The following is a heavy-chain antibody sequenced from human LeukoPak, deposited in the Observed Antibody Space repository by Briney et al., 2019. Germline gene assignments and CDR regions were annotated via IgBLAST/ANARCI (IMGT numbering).Heavy chain of an antibody. CDR2: IYYSGST. J-gene: IGHJ5*02. CDR3: ARGGYDSSGIMGWFDP. CDR1: GGSISSYY. Sequence: PSETLSLTCTVSGGSISSYYWSWIRQPPGKGLEWIGYIYYSGSTNYNPSLKSRVTISVDTSKNQFSLKLSSVTAADTAVYYYARGGYDSSGIMGWFDPWGQGTLVTVSS. D-gene: IGHD3-22*01. V-gene: IGHV4-59*01.